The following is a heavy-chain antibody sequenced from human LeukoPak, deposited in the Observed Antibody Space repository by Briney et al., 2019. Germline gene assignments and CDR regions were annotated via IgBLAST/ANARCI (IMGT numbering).Heavy chain of an antibody. CDR2: INPNSGGT. CDR1: GYTFTGYY. CDR3: ARDGQAYSAVSSGWDYYYYYMDV. Sequence: GASVKVSCKASGYTFTGYYMHWVRQAPGQGLEWMGWINPNSGGTNYAQKFQGRVTMTRDTSISTAYMELSRLRSDDTAVYYCARDGQAYSAVSSGWDYYYYYMDVWGKGTTVTISS. J-gene: IGHJ6*03. D-gene: IGHD6-19*01. V-gene: IGHV1-2*02.